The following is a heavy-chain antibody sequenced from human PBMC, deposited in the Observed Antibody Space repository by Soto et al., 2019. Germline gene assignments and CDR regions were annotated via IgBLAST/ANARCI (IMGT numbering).Heavy chain of an antibody. D-gene: IGHD2-15*01. J-gene: IGHJ4*02. CDR3: AKEGLRRIFDFDY. CDR2: ISASGDDT. CDR1: GFTFSSCA. V-gene: IGHV3-23*01. Sequence: EVQLLESGGGLVQPGGSLRLSCAASGFTFSSCAMSWVRQAPGKGLEWVSAISASGDDTFYADSVKGRFTMSRDNSKKTLYLQMNGLRAEDTAVYYCAKEGLRRIFDFDYWGQGALVTVSS.